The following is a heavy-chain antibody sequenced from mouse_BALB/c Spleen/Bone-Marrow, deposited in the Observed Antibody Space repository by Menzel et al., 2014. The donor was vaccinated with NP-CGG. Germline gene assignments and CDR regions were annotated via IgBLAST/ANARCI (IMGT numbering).Heavy chain of an antibody. D-gene: IGHD1-1*01. J-gene: IGHJ1*01. CDR2: IWWDDDK. CDR1: GFSLSTSGMG. CDR3: ARITTVAHWYFDV. Sequence: ESGPGILQPSQTLSLTCSFSGFSLSTSGMGVGWIRQPSGKGLEWLAHIWWDDDKYYNTALKSGLTISKDTSKNQVFLKIASVDTADTATYYCARITTVAHWYFDVWGAGTTVTVSS. V-gene: IGHV8-8*01.